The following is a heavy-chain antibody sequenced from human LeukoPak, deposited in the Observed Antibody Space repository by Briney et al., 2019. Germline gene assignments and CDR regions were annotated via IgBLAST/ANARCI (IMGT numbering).Heavy chain of an antibody. CDR1: GGTFSSYA. CDR2: IIPIFGTA. Sequence: SVKVSCKASGGTFSSYAISWVRQAPGQGLEWMGGIIPIFGTANYAQKLQGRVTITTDESTSTAYMELSSLRSEDTAVYYCARVPYGGNTGYFDYWGQGPLVPVSS. CDR3: ARVPYGGNTGYFDY. J-gene: IGHJ4*02. D-gene: IGHD4-23*01. V-gene: IGHV1-69*05.